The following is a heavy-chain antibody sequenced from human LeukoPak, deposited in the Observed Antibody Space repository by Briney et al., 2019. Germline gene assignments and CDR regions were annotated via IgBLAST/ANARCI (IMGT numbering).Heavy chain of an antibody. CDR1: GFTFSSYA. CDR2: ISYDGGNK. CDR3: ARTYYSDYPYYYYMDV. D-gene: IGHD4-11*01. Sequence: GSLRLSCAASGFTFSSYAMHWVRQAPGKGLEWVAVISYDGGNKYYADSVKGRFTISRDNSKNTLFLQMNSLRGEDTAVYFCARTYYSDYPYYYYMDVWGKGTTVTVSS. J-gene: IGHJ6*03. V-gene: IGHV3-30-3*01.